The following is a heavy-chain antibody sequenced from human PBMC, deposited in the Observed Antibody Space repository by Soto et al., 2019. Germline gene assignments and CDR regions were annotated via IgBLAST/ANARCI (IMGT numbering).Heavy chain of an antibody. J-gene: IGHJ6*02. CDR2: IIPIFGTA. CDR3: ASSGYCSGGSCYDYYGMDV. V-gene: IGHV1-69*13. D-gene: IGHD2-15*01. CDR1: GGTFSSYA. Sequence: SVKVSCKASGGTFSSYAISWVRQAPGQGLEWMGGIIPIFGTANYAQKFQGRVTITADESTSTAYMELSSLRSEDTAVYYCASSGYCSGGSCYDYYGMDVWGQGTTVTV.